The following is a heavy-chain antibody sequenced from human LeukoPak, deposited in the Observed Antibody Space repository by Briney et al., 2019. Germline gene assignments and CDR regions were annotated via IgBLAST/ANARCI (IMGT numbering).Heavy chain of an antibody. Sequence: GGSLRLSCAASGFTFSSYGMHWVRQAPGKGLEWVAVISYDGSNKYYADSVKGRFTISRDNSKNTLYLQMNSLRAEDTAVYYCAKDHWNSFATHYYYYGMDVWGQGTTVTVSS. CDR2: ISYDGSNK. V-gene: IGHV3-30*18. CDR3: AKDHWNSFATHYYYYGMDV. J-gene: IGHJ6*02. CDR1: GFTFSSYG. D-gene: IGHD1-7*01.